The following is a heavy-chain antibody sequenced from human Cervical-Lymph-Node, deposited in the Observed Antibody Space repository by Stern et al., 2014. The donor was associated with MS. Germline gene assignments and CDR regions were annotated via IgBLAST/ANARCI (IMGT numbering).Heavy chain of an antibody. J-gene: IGHJ4*02. CDR1: GDSISSGGYS. CDR2: MDHSGRS. D-gene: IGHD6-6*01. Sequence: QLQLQESGSGLVKPSQTLSLTRAVSGDSISSGGYSWSWIRQPPGKGLEWIGYMDHSGRSSSTPSLKSRVTISVDRSKNQFSLRLSSVTAADTAVYYCARGLYSSSSVWAYWGQGTLVTVSS. V-gene: IGHV4-30-2*01. CDR3: ARGLYSSSSVWAY.